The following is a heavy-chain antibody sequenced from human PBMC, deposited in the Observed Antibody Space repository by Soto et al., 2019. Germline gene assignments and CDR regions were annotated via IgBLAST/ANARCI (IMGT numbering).Heavy chain of an antibody. CDR1: GFTFSSYS. V-gene: IGHV3-21*01. CDR2: ISSSSSYI. CDR3: AREALVVLPAAPGDRLDP. Sequence: GGSLRLSCAASGFTFSSYSMNWIRQAPGKGLEWVSSISSSSSYIYYADSVKGRFTISRDNAKNSLYLQMNSLRAEDTAVYYCAREALVVLPAAPGDRLDPWGQGTLVTVSS. D-gene: IGHD2-2*01. J-gene: IGHJ5*02.